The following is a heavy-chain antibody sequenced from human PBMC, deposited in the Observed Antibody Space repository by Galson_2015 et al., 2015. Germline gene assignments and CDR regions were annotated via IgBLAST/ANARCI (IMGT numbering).Heavy chain of an antibody. CDR2: ISYDGSNK. V-gene: IGHV3-30-3*01. CDR3: ARGWGCDTLRKSPFDY. J-gene: IGHJ4*02. D-gene: IGHD2-8*02. CDR1: GFTFSSYA. Sequence: SLRLSCAASGFTFSSYAMNWVRQAPGKGLEWVAVISYDGSNKYYADSVKGRFTISRDNSKNTLHVKMNSLRTEDTAVYYGARGWGCDTLRKSPFDYWGQGTLVTVSS.